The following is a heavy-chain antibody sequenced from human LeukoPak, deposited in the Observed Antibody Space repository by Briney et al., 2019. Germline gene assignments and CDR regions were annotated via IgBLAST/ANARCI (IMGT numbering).Heavy chain of an antibody. D-gene: IGHD3-3*01. CDR3: ARGDFYYYGMDV. Sequence: GGSLRLSCAASGFTVSSNYMSWVRQAPGKGLEWVSVIYSGGSTYYADSMKGRFTISRDNSKNTLYLQMNSLRAEDTAVYYCARGDFYYYGMDVWGQGTTVTVSS. CDR2: IYSGGST. J-gene: IGHJ6*02. CDR1: GFTVSSNY. V-gene: IGHV3-53*01.